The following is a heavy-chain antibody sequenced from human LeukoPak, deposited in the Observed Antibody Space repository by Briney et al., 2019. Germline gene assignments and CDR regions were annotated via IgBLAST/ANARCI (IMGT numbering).Heavy chain of an antibody. CDR1: GGSISSSSYY. CDR2: IYYSGST. Sequence: KPSETLSLTCTVSGGSISSSSYYWGWIRQPPGQGLEWIGSIYYSGSTYYNPSLKSRVTISVDTSKNQFSLKLSSVTAADTAVYYCARQLGYCSSTSCYADKVDYWGQGTLVTVSS. D-gene: IGHD2-2*01. J-gene: IGHJ4*02. CDR3: ARQLGYCSSTSCYADKVDY. V-gene: IGHV4-39*01.